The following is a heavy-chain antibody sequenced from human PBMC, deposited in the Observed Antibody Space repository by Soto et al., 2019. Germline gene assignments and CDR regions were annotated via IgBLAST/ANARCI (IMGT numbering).Heavy chain of an antibody. D-gene: IGHD5-18*01. CDR2: ISYDGSNK. Sequence: QVQLVESGGGMVQPGRSLRLSCAASGFTFSSYAMHWVRQAPGKGLEWVAVISYDGSNKYYADSVKGRFTISRDNSKNTLYLQMNSLRAEDTAVYYCARDRSYGYFEIDYWGQGTLVTVSS. J-gene: IGHJ4*02. CDR1: GFTFSSYA. V-gene: IGHV3-30-3*01. CDR3: ARDRSYGYFEIDY.